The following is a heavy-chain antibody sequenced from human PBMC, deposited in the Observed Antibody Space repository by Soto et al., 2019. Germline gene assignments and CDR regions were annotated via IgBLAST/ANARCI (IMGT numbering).Heavy chain of an antibody. CDR1: GGTFNRHG. J-gene: IGHJ6*02. CDR2: TIPVFGTP. Sequence: QVQLVQSGAEMKRPGSSVKVSCKASGGTFNRHGISWVRQAPGQGLEWMGGTIPVFGTPKYAQEFQGRVTVSVDKSTSTAYMELSSLRTEDTAVYYCARGLSDGFITYFDFYVMDVWGQGTAVTVS. CDR3: ARGLSDGFITYFDFYVMDV. D-gene: IGHD3-22*01. V-gene: IGHV1-69*06.